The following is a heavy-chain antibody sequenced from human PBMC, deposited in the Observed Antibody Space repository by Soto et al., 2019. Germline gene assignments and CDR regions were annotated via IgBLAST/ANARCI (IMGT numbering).Heavy chain of an antibody. CDR2: ISGSGGST. CDR3: ASRGSGSYDDY. V-gene: IGHV3-23*01. CDR1: GFTFSSYA. J-gene: IGHJ4*02. D-gene: IGHD1-26*01. Sequence: EVQLLESGGGLVQPGGSLRLSCAASGFTFSSYAMRWVRQAPVKGLEWVSAISGSGGSTYYADSVKGRFTISRDNSKNTLYLQMNSLSAEGTAVYYCASRGSGSYDDYWGQGTLVTVSS.